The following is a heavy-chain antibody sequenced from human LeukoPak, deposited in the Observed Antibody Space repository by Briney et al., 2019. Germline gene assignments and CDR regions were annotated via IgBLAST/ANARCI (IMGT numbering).Heavy chain of an antibody. J-gene: IGHJ4*02. CDR3: AEVLGYFDWLPPDY. Sequence: GGSLRLSCAASGFTFSSYGMHWVRQAPGKGLEWVAVISYDGSNKYYADSVKGRFTISRDNSKNTLYLQMNSLRAEDTAVYYCAEVLGYFDWLPPDYWGQGTLVTVSS. V-gene: IGHV3-30*18. D-gene: IGHD3-9*01. CDR2: ISYDGSNK. CDR1: GFTFSSYG.